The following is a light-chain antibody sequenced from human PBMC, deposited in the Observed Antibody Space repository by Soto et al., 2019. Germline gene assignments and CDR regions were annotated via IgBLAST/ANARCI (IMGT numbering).Light chain of an antibody. V-gene: IGKV1-12*01. Sequence: DIQMTQSPSSVSASVGDRVTITCRASQSISSWLAWYQQKPVKAPKLLIYAASSLQSGVPSRFSGSGSGTDFTLTSSSLQPEDVATYYCQQANSFPRTFGQGTKVEIK. CDR1: QSISSW. CDR3: QQANSFPRT. CDR2: AAS. J-gene: IGKJ1*01.